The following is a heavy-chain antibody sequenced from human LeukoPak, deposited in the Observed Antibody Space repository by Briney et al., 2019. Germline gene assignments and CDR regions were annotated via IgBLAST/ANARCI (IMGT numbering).Heavy chain of an antibody. J-gene: IGHJ4*02. CDR2: ICYSGST. V-gene: IGHV4-39*01. CDR3: ARHAGGISATGTRPFDY. CDR1: GASFSSSTYY. D-gene: IGHD6-13*01. Sequence: SETLSLTCTVSGASFSSSTYYWGWIRQPPGKGLEWIGSICYSGSTYYNPSLKSRVTMSVDTSKNQFSLKLSSVTAADTAVYYCARHAGGISATGTRPFDYWGQGTLVTVSS.